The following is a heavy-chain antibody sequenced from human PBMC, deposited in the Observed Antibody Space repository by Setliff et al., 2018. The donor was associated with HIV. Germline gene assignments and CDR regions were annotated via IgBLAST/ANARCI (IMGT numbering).Heavy chain of an antibody. Sequence: SETLSLTCAVYGGSFSGYSWNWIRQPPGKGLEWIGFCHHSGHTRQNPSLASRVTISVDTSKNHFSLKLTSVTAPDTAVYHCARYSYGYVRDLRFDPWGQGTLVTVSS. V-gene: IGHV4-34*10. CDR2: CHHSGHT. D-gene: IGHD5-18*01. CDR1: GGSFSGYS. CDR3: ARYSYGYVRDLRFDP. J-gene: IGHJ5*02.